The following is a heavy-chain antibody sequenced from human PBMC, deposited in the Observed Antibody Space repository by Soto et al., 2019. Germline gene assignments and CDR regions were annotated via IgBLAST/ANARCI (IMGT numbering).Heavy chain of an antibody. CDR1: GNTFTNFG. D-gene: IGHD1-20*01. J-gene: IGHJ5*02. V-gene: IGHV1-18*01. Sequence: QGQLVQSGAEVKKPGASVKVSCTASGNTFTNFGVTWVRQAPGQGLEWMGWISAYTDDPNYAQKFQCRVTMTIDTCTSTAYLDLRSLTSDDTAVYYCARVITGAEAWFDPWGQGTLVTVSS. CDR2: ISAYTDDP. CDR3: ARVITGAEAWFDP.